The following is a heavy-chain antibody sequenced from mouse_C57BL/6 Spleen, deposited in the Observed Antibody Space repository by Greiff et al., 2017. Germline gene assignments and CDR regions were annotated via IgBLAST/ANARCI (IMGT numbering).Heavy chain of an antibody. V-gene: IGHV1-52*01. CDR2: IDPSDSET. CDR1: GYTFTSYW. Sequence: QVQLKQPGAELVRPGSSVKLSCKASGYTFTSYWMHWVKQRPIQGLEWIGNIDPSDSETHYNQKFKDKATLTVDKSSSTAYMQLSSLTSEDSAVYYCARKRDSYAMDYGGQGTSVTVSS. CDR3: ARKRDSYAMDY. J-gene: IGHJ4*01.